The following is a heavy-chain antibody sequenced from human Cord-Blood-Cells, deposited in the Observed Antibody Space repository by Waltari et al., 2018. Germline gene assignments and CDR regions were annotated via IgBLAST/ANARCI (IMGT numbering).Heavy chain of an antibody. CDR3: ARGVWYYGSGSYYEDY. CDR1: GGSFRGYY. J-gene: IGHJ4*02. Sequence: QVQLQQWGAGLLKPSDTLSLTCAVYGGSFRGYYWSWVRQPPGKGLEWIGEINHSGRTNSNPSLRSRVTISVDTSKNQFSLKLSSVTAADTAVYYCARGVWYYGSGSYYEDYWGQGTLVTVSS. CDR2: INHSGRT. D-gene: IGHD3-10*01. V-gene: IGHV4-34*01.